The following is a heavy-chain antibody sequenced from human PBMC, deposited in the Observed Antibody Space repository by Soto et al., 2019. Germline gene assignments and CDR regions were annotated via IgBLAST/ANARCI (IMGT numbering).Heavy chain of an antibody. J-gene: IGHJ4*02. CDR3: ARVSSGATFSFDY. CDR2: IIPILGIA. CDR1: GGTFSSYT. D-gene: IGHD5-12*01. Sequence: QVQLVXSGAEVKKPGSSVKVSCKASGGTFSSYTISWVRQAPGQGLEWMGRIIPILGIANYAQKFQGRVTITADKSTSTAYMELSSLRSEDTAVYYCARVSSGATFSFDYWGQGTLVTVSS. V-gene: IGHV1-69*02.